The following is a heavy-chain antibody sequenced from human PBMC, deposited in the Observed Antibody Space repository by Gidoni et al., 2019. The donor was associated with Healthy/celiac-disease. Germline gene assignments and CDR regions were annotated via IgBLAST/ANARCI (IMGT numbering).Heavy chain of an antibody. CDR1: GYTFTSYD. V-gene: IGHV1-8*01. Sequence: VQLVKSLAAMKKPGASVKVSCKGSGYTFTSYDINWVRQATGHGLEWMGWMNPNSGNTGYAQKFQSRATMTRNNTISTAYMELSSLRSEDTAVYYCARAVGGSSFDYWGQGTLVTVSS. CDR2: MNPNSGNT. D-gene: IGHD6-13*01. CDR3: ARAVGGSSFDY. J-gene: IGHJ4*02.